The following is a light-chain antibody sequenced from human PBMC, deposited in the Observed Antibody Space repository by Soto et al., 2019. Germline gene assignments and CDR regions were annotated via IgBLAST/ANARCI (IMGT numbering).Light chain of an antibody. CDR1: QSVSSY. Sequence: EIVLTQSPATLSLSPGDRATLSCRASQSVSSYLAWYQQKPGQAPRLLIYDASNRATGIPARFSGSGSGTEFTLTISSLEPEDFAVYYCQQRSNWPPFTFGPGTKVDIK. J-gene: IGKJ3*01. CDR2: DAS. V-gene: IGKV3-11*01. CDR3: QQRSNWPPFT.